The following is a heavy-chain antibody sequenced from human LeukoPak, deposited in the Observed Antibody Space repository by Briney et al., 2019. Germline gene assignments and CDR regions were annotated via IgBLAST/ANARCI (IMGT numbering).Heavy chain of an antibody. V-gene: IGHV3-48*03. CDR1: GFTFSSYE. J-gene: IGHJ4*02. CDR2: ISSSGSTI. Sequence: GGSLRLSCAASGFTFSSYEMNWVRQAPGKGLEWVSYISSSGSTIYYADSVKGRFTISRDNAKNSLYLQMNSLRAEDTAVYYCAREGKDILTGYYASDWGQGTLVTVSS. CDR3: AREGKDILTGYYASD. D-gene: IGHD3-9*01.